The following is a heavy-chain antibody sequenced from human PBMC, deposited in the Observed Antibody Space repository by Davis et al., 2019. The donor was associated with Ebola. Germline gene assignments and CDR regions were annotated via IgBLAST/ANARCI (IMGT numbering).Heavy chain of an antibody. Sequence: SETLSLTCTVSGGSISTYYWSWFRQPPGKGLEWIGYFYSSGSTYYNPSLKSRVTISVDTSKNQFSLKLSSVTAADTAVYYCARESSEYFHHWGQGTLVTVSS. CDR3: ARESSEYFHH. V-gene: IGHV4-59*01. CDR2: FYSSGST. J-gene: IGHJ1*01. CDR1: GGSISTYY.